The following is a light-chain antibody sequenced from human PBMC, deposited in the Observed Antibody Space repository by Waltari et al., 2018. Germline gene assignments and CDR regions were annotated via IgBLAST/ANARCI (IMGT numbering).Light chain of an antibody. CDR3: QQYNDNSTWT. CDR1: QSINNW. CDR2: KTS. Sequence: DIQMTQSPSTLSASVGYRVPITCRASQSINNWLAWYQQKPGKAPKLLIYKTSTLESGVPSSFSGSGYGTEFTLTISSLQPDDFATYYCQQYNDNSTWTFGQGTKVEVK. J-gene: IGKJ1*01. V-gene: IGKV1-5*03.